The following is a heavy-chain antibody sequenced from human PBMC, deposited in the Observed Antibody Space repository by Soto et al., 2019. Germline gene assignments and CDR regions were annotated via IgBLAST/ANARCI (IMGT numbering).Heavy chain of an antibody. V-gene: IGHV3-23*01. CDR3: ARDRSTDFGLDV. CDR2: ISDGGERT. CDR1: GFTFSDYV. Sequence: EVQLLESGGDLVQPGGSLRLSGVASGFTFSDYVMSWVRQVPGKGLEWVSSISDGGERTDYRDSVRGRFTISRDNARFTLHLQMNSLRVDDTAIYFCARDRSTDFGLDVWGQGTTVTVSS. J-gene: IGHJ6*02. D-gene: IGHD3-3*01.